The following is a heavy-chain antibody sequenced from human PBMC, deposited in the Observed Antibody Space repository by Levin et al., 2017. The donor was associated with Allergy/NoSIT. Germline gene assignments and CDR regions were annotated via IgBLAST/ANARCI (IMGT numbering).Heavy chain of an antibody. D-gene: IGHD6-13*01. CDR2: ISSSSSYT. Sequence: KRGESLKISCAASGFTFSDYYMSWIRQAPGKGLEWVSYISSSSSYTNYADSVKGRFTISRDNAKNSLYLQMNSLRAEDTAVYYCARADSSWYKGSDAFDIWGQGTMVTVSS. J-gene: IGHJ3*02. V-gene: IGHV3-11*05. CDR3: ARADSSWYKGSDAFDI. CDR1: GFTFSDYY.